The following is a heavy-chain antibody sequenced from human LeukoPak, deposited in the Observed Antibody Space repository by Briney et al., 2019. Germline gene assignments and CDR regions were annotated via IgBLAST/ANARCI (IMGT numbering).Heavy chain of an antibody. D-gene: IGHD3-10*01. J-gene: IGHJ3*02. CDR1: GFDFSIYR. V-gene: IGHV3-48*01. CDR3: ANSPLYTGSQLGAFDI. Sequence: PGGSLRLSCAASGFDFSIYRMNWVRQAPWKGLEWVSYIHLSGTPTHYAEVVKGRFSIPRDNSKNTLYLQMNSLRAEDTAVYYCANSPLYTGSQLGAFDIWGQGTMVTVSS. CDR2: IHLSGTPT.